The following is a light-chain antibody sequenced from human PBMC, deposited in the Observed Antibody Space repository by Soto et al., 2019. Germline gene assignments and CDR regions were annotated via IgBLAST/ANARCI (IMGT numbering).Light chain of an antibody. V-gene: IGKV2D-29*01. CDR3: MESLQYPLT. Sequence: EIVMTQTTLSLSVTPGQPASISCKSSQSLLNGNGKTYLYWYLQKPGQPPQLLIYEGSKRFSGAPDRVSGSGSVTDFALKISRVEAEDVGVYYCMESLQYPLTFGGGNKVEIK. CDR2: EGS. CDR1: QSLLNGNGKTY. J-gene: IGKJ4*01.